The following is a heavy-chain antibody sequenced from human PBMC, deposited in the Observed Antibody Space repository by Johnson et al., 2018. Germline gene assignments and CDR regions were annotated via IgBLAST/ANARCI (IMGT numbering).Heavy chain of an antibody. D-gene: IGHD3-3*01. CDR3: EKDKGAHYEFCSCLPQGDSFDI. V-gene: IGHV3-66*02. CDR2: IYSGGSI. CDR1: GFTVSSNY. Sequence: EVQLVESGGGLVQPGGSLRLSCAASGFTVSSNYMSWVRQAPGKGLEWVSVIYSGGSIGYADSVKGRFTSSRDNAMTSLYRQLNSLRADDTALYYCEKDKGAHYEFCSCLPQGDSFDIWGQGTMGTVSS. J-gene: IGHJ3*02.